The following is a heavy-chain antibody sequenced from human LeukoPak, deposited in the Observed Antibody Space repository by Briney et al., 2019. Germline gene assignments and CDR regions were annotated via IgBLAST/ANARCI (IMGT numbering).Heavy chain of an antibody. CDR2: IYREGSDK. CDR1: GFAFGSHW. V-gene: IGHV3-7*01. Sequence: PGESLRLSCAASGFAFGSHWMNWVRQAPGKGLEWVADIYREGSDKNYVDSVKGRFTISRDNAKNSLYLQMNTLRVEDTAVYYRARDGVSCGMDVWGQGTTVTVS. J-gene: IGHJ6*02. D-gene: IGHD5/OR15-5a*01. CDR3: ARDGVSCGMDV.